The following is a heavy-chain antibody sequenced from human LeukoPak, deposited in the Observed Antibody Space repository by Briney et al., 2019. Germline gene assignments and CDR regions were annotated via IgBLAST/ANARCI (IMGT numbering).Heavy chain of an antibody. CDR3: ARGENTVMVPDFFLDY. V-gene: IGHV1-2*04. Sequence: ASVKVSCKASGYTFTGYYMHWVRQAPGQGLEWMGWINPNSGGTNYAQKFQGWVTMTRDTSISTAYMELSRLRSDDTAVYYCARGENTVMVPDFFLDYGGKGPLVPVS. D-gene: IGHD5-18*01. J-gene: IGHJ4*02. CDR2: INPNSGGT. CDR1: GYTFTGYY.